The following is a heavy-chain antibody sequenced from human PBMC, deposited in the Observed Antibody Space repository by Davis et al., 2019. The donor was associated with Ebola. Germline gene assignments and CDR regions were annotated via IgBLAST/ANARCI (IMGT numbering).Heavy chain of an antibody. CDR3: ARGEGAPDN. J-gene: IGHJ4*02. CDR2: IRTYDGNT. Sequence: ASVKVSCKASGYTFVNYGITWVRQAPGQGLEWLGWIRTYDGNTNYAQKLQDRVTMTTDTPTTTVFMELRDLRSDDTAVYWCARGEGAPDNWGQGTLVTVSS. D-gene: IGHD1-26*01. V-gene: IGHV1-18*04. CDR1: GYTFVNYG.